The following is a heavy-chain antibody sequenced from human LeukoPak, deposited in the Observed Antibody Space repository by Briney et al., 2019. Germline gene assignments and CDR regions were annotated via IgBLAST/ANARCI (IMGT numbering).Heavy chain of an antibody. Sequence: PSETLSLTCAVYGGSFSGYYWSWIRQPPGKGLEWIGEINHSGSTNYNPSLKSRVTISVDTSKNQFSLKLSSVTAADTAVYYCARDNPIFGTTVTHGTFDIWGQGTMVTVSS. CDR3: ARDNPIFGTTVTHGTFDI. D-gene: IGHD4-17*01. J-gene: IGHJ3*02. CDR2: INHSGST. V-gene: IGHV4-34*01. CDR1: GGSFSGYY.